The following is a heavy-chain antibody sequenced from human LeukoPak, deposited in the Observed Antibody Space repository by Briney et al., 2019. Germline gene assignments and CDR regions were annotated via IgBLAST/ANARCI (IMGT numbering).Heavy chain of an antibody. D-gene: IGHD5-18*01. CDR1: AGSISSGGYY. V-gene: IGHV4-31*03. J-gene: IGHJ5*02. CDR2: IYYSGST. Sequence: SETLSLTCTVSAGSISSGGYYWSWIRQHPGKGLEWIGYIYYSGSTYYNPSLKSRVTISVDTSKNQFSLKLSCVTAADTAVYYCARDRDTAEGGNWFDPWGQGTLVTVSS. CDR3: ARDRDTAEGGNWFDP.